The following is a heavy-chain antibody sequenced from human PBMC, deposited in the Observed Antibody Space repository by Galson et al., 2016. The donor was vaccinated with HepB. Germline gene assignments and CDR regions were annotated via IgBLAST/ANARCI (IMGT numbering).Heavy chain of an antibody. CDR3: ATLSSSISYRYWFDP. Sequence: SLRLSCAASVFTVSSNYMSWVRQAPGKGLEWVSVLYIDGRTYYADSVKGRFTTSRDDSKKTLYLQINSLRAEDTAVYHSATLSSSISYRYWFDPWGQGTLVTVSS. J-gene: IGHJ5*02. V-gene: IGHV3-53*01. D-gene: IGHD3-3*02. CDR2: LYIDGRT. CDR1: VFTVSSNY.